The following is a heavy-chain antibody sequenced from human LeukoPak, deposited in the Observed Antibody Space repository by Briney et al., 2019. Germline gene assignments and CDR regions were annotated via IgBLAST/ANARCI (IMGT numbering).Heavy chain of an antibody. V-gene: IGHV3-23*01. Sequence: GGSLRLSCAASGFTFSSYAMSWVRQAPGKGLEWVSAISGSGGSTYYADSVKGQLTISRDNSKNTLYMQMNSLRAEDTAVYYCAKATKNWGSGNYFDYWGQGTLVTVSS. J-gene: IGHJ4*02. D-gene: IGHD7-27*01. CDR3: AKATKNWGSGNYFDY. CDR2: ISGSGGST. CDR1: GFTFSSYA.